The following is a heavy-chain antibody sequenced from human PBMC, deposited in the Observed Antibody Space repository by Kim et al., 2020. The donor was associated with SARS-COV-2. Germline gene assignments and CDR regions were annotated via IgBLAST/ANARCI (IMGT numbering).Heavy chain of an antibody. D-gene: IGHD5-12*01. V-gene: IGHV3-15*01. J-gene: IGHJ4*02. CDR3: TTMASASFDY. Sequence: GTTDYAAPVKGRCTISRDVSQNTLYLQMNSLKPEDTAIYYCTTMASASFDYWGQGTLVTVSP. CDR2: GTT.